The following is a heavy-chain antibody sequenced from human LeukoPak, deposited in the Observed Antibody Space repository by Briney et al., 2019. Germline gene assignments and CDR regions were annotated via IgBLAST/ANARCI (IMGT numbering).Heavy chain of an antibody. Sequence: PGGSLRLSCAASGFTFSSSAMSWVRQAPGKGLERVSGISGSGVTTYYADSVKGRFTISRDNSKNTLYLQMNSLRAEDTAVYYCARVGTAMVIDYWGQGTLVTVSS. CDR3: ARVGTAMVIDY. D-gene: IGHD5-18*01. J-gene: IGHJ4*02. CDR2: ISGSGVTT. CDR1: GFTFSSSA. V-gene: IGHV3-23*01.